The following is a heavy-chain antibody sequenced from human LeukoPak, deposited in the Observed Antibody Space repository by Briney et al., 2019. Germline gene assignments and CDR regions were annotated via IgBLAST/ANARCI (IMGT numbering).Heavy chain of an antibody. J-gene: IGHJ4*02. V-gene: IGHV3-30*18. CDR1: GFTFSSYG. Sequence: GRSLRLSCAASGFTFSSYGMHWVRQAPGKGLEWVAVISYDGSNKYYADSVKGRFTICRDNSKNTLYLQMNSLRAEDTAVYYCAKNLTAVAGTPVDFFDYWGQGTLVPVSS. CDR2: ISYDGSNK. CDR3: AKNLTAVAGTPVDFFDY. D-gene: IGHD6-19*01.